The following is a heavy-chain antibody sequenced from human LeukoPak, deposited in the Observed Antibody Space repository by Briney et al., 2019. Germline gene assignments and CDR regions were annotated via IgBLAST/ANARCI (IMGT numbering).Heavy chain of an antibody. CDR1: GGSISSSNW. J-gene: IGHJ4*02. CDR2: IYHSGST. Sequence: SETLSLTCAVSGGSISSSNWWSWVRQPPGKGLEWIGEIYHSGSTNYNPSLKSRVTISVDKSKNQFSLKLSSVTAADTAVYYCARLRDEGYSYGSLDYWGQGTLVTVSS. CDR3: ARLRDEGYSYGSLDY. V-gene: IGHV4-4*02. D-gene: IGHD5-18*01.